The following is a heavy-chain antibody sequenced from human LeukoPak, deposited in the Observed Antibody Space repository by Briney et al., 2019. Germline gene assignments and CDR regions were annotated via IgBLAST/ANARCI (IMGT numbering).Heavy chain of an antibody. D-gene: IGHD3-22*01. CDR3: ARDTHYYYDSSGYLLL. CDR1: GFTFSSYA. CDR2: ISYDGSNK. V-gene: IGHV3-30*04. Sequence: GSLRLSCAASGFTFSSYAMHWVRQAPGKGLEWVAVISYDGSNKYYADSVRGRFIISRDNSKNTLYLQMNSLRPEDTAVYYCARDTHYYYDSSGYLLLWGQGTLVTVSS. J-gene: IGHJ4*02.